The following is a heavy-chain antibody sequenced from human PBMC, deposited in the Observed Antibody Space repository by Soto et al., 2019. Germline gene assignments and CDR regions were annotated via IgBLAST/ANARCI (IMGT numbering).Heavy chain of an antibody. D-gene: IGHD6-13*01. CDR3: ARDRGIAAAGTSSDY. CDR2: IIPIFGTA. V-gene: IGHV1-69*13. Sequence: SVKVSCKASGGTFSSYAISWVRQAPGQELEWMGGIIPIFGTANYAQKFQGRVTITADESTSTAYMELSSLRSEDTAVYYCARDRGIAAAGTSSDYWGQGTLVTVSS. J-gene: IGHJ4*02. CDR1: GGTFSSYA.